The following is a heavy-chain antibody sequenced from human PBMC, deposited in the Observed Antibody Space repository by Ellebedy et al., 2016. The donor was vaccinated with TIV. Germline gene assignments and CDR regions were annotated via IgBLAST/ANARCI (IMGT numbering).Heavy chain of an antibody. CDR2: INYSGST. Sequence: SETLSLTXTVSGGSISTQYWNWIRQAPGKGLEWIGYINYSGSTNYNPSLKSRVTISVDTSKNQFSLKLSSVTAADTAVYFCARDRRLTENCSTTDCYTGDWSFDLWGRGSLVTVSS. J-gene: IGHJ2*01. CDR1: GGSISTQY. CDR3: ARDRRLTENCSTTDCYTGDWSFDL. D-gene: IGHD2-2*02. V-gene: IGHV4-59*11.